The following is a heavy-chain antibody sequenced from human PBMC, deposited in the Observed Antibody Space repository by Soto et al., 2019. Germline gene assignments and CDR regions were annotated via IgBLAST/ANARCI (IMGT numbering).Heavy chain of an antibody. CDR1: GFTFSSYG. Sequence: QVQLVESGGGVVQPGRSLRLSCAASGFTFSSYGMHWVRQAPGKGLEWVAVIWYDGSNKYYADSVKGRFTISRDNSKDTLYLQMNSMRDEDTAVYYCARDYSGSFVFDYWGQGTLVTVSS. D-gene: IGHD1-26*01. V-gene: IGHV3-33*01. CDR2: IWYDGSNK. CDR3: ARDYSGSFVFDY. J-gene: IGHJ4*02.